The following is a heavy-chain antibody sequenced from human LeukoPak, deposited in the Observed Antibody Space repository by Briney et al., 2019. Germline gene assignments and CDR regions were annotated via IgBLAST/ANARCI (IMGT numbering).Heavy chain of an antibody. J-gene: IGHJ1*01. D-gene: IGHD2-21*02. CDR1: GYTFTSYY. CDR3: ARASSRGGDSTDFQH. CDR2: INPSGGST. V-gene: IGHV1-46*01. Sequence: ASVKVSCKAFGYTFTSYYMHWVRQAPGQGLEWMGIINPSGGSTSYAQKFQDRVTMTRDTSTSTVYMELSSLRSEDTAVYYCARASSRGGDSTDFQHWGQGTLVTVSS.